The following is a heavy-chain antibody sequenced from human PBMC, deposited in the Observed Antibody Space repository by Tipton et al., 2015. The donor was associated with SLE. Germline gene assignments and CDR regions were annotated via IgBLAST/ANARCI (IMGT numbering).Heavy chain of an antibody. J-gene: IGHJ4*02. Sequence: VQLVQSGAEVKKPGESLKISCRVSGYTFANFWISWVRQTPEKGLEWMGFIYPGDSDTKYSPSFEGQVTISADKSTSTAYVQWNSLKTSDSAMCYCARDQAGHGRDFWGQGTLVTVSS. CDR2: IYPGDSDT. CDR1: GYTFANFW. CDR3: ARDQAGHGRDF. D-gene: IGHD6-25*01. V-gene: IGHV5-51*01.